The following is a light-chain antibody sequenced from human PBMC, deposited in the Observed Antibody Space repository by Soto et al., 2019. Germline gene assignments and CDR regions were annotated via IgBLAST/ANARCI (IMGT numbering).Light chain of an antibody. V-gene: IGLV2-11*01. CDR3: CSYAGSSYV. J-gene: IGLJ1*01. CDR1: SSDVGGYNY. CDR2: DVS. Sequence: QSVLTQPRSVSGSPGQSVTISRTGTSSDVGGYNYVSWYQQHPGKAPKLMIYDVSKRPSGVPDRFSGSKSGNTASLTISGLQAEDEADYYCCSYAGSSYVFGTGTKLTVL.